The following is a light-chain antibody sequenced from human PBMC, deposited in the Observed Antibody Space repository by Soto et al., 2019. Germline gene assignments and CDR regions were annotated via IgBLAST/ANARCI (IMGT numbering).Light chain of an antibody. J-gene: IGKJ1*01. Sequence: EIVITQSPATLSVSPGERATLSCWASQSVSSNLAWYQRKPGQAPRLLIYGASTRATGIPVRFSGSGSGTEFTLTISSLQSVDFAVYYCQQYNNWPWTFGQGTK. CDR3: QQYNNWPWT. CDR1: QSVSSN. CDR2: GAS. V-gene: IGKV3-15*01.